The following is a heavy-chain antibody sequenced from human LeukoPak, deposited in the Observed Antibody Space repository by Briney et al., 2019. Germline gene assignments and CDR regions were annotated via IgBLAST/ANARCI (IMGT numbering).Heavy chain of an antibody. J-gene: IGHJ3*02. CDR2: ISVSGGST. D-gene: IGHD2-15*01. Sequence: GGTLRLSCAASGFTFSSYGMSWVRQAPGEGLEWVSAISVSGGSTYYADSVKGRFTISRDNSKNTLYLQMNSLRAEDTAVYYCAKDLTDIVVVVAAYDAFDIWGQGTMVTVSS. CDR3: AKDLTDIVVVVAAYDAFDI. CDR1: GFTFSSYG. V-gene: IGHV3-23*01.